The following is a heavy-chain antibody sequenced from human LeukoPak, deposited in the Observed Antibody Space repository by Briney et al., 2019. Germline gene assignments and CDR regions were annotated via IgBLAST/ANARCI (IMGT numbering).Heavy chain of an antibody. D-gene: IGHD6-13*01. CDR1: GFTFNIYA. Sequence: GRSLRLSCAASGFTFNIYAMHWVRQAPGKGLEWVAVISYDGSKTYYADSVKGRFTISRDNSKNTLYLQMNSLRTEDTAVYYCARTVAAAGPMDYWGQGTLVTVSS. CDR3: ARTVAAAGPMDY. CDR2: ISYDGSKT. J-gene: IGHJ4*02. V-gene: IGHV3-30-3*01.